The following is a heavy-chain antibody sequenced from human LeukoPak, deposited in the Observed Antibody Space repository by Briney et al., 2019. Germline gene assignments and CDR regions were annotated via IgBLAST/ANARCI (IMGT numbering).Heavy chain of an antibody. D-gene: IGHD4-17*01. CDR2: ISSNGGST. J-gene: IGHJ6*03. V-gene: IGHV3-64*01. CDR3: ARDLSGDDPFYYMDV. CDR1: GFTFSSYA. Sequence: GGSLRLSCAASGFTFSSYAMHWVRQAPGKGLEYVSAISSNGGSTYYANSVKGRFTISRDNSKNTLYLQMGSLRAEDMAVYYCARDLSGDDPFYYMDVWGKGTAVTVSS.